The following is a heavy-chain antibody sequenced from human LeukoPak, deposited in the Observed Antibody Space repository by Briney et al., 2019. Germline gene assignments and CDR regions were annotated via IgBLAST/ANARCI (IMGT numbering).Heavy chain of an antibody. CDR2: ISYDGSNK. V-gene: IGHV3-30*18. Sequence: GGPLRLSCAASGFTFSSYGMHWVRQAPGKGLEGVAVISYDGSNKYYADSVKGRFTISRDNSKNTLYLQMNSLRAEDTAVYYGAKGPGRFLEWLSEYYYYYYGMDVWGQGTTVTVSS. D-gene: IGHD3-3*01. J-gene: IGHJ6*02. CDR1: GFTFSSYG. CDR3: AKGPGRFLEWLSEYYYYYYGMDV.